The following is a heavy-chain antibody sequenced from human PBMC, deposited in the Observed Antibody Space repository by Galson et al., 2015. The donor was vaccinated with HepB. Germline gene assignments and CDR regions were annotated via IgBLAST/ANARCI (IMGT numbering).Heavy chain of an antibody. D-gene: IGHD3-3*01. V-gene: IGHV3-23*01. J-gene: IGHJ4*02. Sequence: SLRLSCAASGFTFSSYAMSWVRQAPGKGLEWVSAISGSGGSTYYADSVKGRFTISRDNSKNTLYLQMNSLRAEDTAVYYCAKDRSIHTIFGVVTEAGWDYWGQGTLVTVSS. CDR2: ISGSGGST. CDR3: AKDRSIHTIFGVVTEAGWDY. CDR1: GFTFSSYA.